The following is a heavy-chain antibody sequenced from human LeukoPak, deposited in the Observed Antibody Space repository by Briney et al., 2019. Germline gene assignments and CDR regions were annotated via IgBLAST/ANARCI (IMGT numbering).Heavy chain of an antibody. V-gene: IGHV4-61*01. Sequence: SETLSLTCTVSGGSVSSGSYYWSWIRQPPGXXXXXXXXIYDSGSTNYNPSLKSRVTISVDTSKNQFSLKLSSVTAADTAVYYCARGYCGSASCYGVFDYWGQGTLVTVSS. CDR1: GGSVSSGSYY. CDR3: ARGYCGSASCYGVFDY. D-gene: IGHD2-2*01. CDR2: IYDSGST. J-gene: IGHJ4*02.